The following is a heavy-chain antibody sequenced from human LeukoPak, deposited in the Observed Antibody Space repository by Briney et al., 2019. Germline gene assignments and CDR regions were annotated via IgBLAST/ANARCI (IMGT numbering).Heavy chain of an antibody. J-gene: IGHJ3*02. D-gene: IGHD3-16*01. CDR2: IRRRTNSYTT. V-gene: IGHV3-72*01. Sequence: GGSLRLSCAASGFTFSDYILDRVRQAPGKGLEWVGRIRRRTNSYTTEYAASVKGRFIISRDDSKNSLYLHMNSLKTEDTAVYHCTRDGGEGGNSAFDIWGQGTVVTVSS. CDR1: GFTFSDYI. CDR3: TRDGGEGGNSAFDI.